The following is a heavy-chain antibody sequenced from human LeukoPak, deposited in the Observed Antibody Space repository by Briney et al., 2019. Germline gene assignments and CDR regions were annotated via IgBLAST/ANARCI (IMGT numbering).Heavy chain of an antibody. J-gene: IGHJ4*02. D-gene: IGHD5-24*01. Sequence: GGSLRLSCAASGFTFSSYAMSWVRQAPGKGLEWVSAISGSGGSTHYADSVKGRFTISRDNSKNTLYLQMNSLRAEDTALYYCAKDEAGDGYNLFDYWGQGTLVTVSS. CDR2: ISGSGGST. CDR3: AKDEAGDGYNLFDY. V-gene: IGHV3-23*01. CDR1: GFTFSSYA.